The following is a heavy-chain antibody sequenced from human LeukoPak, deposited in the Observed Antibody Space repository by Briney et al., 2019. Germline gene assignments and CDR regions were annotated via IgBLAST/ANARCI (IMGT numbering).Heavy chain of an antibody. CDR1: GYTFTSYW. D-gene: IGHD6-13*01. CDR3: ARLWFTLHSSSSNWFDP. J-gene: IGHJ5*02. V-gene: IGHV5-51*01. CDR2: IYPGDSDT. Sequence: GESLKISCRGSGYTFTSYWIAWVRQMPGKGLEWMGIIYPGDSDTRYSPSFQGQVTISADKSISTAYLQWSSLKASDTAMYYCARLWFTLHSSSSNWFDPWGQGTLITVSS.